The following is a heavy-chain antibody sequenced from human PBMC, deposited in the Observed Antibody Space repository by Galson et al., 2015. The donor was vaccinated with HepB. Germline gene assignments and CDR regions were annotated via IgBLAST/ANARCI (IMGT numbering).Heavy chain of an antibody. CDR3: ARGIAAAAYYYGMDV. J-gene: IGHJ6*02. CDR2: INPNSGGT. Sequence: QSGAEVKKPGASVKVSCKASGYTFTGYYMHWVRQAPGQGLEWMGWINPNSGGTNYAQKFQGRVTMTRDTSISTAYMELSRLRSDDTAVYYCARGIAAAAYYYGMDVWGQGTTVTVSS. CDR1: GYTFTGYY. V-gene: IGHV1-2*02. D-gene: IGHD6-13*01.